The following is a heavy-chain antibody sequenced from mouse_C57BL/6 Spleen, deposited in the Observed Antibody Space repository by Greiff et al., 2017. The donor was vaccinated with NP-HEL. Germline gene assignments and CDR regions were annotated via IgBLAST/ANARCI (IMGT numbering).Heavy chain of an antibody. V-gene: IGHV1-69*01. CDR3: AREWTTVVGSFDY. J-gene: IGHJ2*01. Sequence: VQLQQSGAELVMPGASVKLSCKASGYTFTSYWMHWVKQRPGQGLEWIGEIDPSDSYTNYNQKFKGKSTLTVDKSSSTAYMQLSSLTSEDSAVYYCAREWTTVVGSFDYWGQGTTLTVSS. CDR1: GYTFTSYW. D-gene: IGHD1-1*01. CDR2: IDPSDSYT.